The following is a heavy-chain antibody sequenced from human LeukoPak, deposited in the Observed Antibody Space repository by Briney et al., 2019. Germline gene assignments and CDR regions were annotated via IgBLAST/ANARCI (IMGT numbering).Heavy chain of an antibody. CDR3: ARVKRGMDV. V-gene: IGHV1-69*13. Sequence: RASVKVSCKASGGTFSYYQISWVRQAPGQGLEWMGGITPTLGAANYAQKFQGRVTITADESTSTAYMELSSLRSEDTAVYYCARVKRGMDVWGQGTTVTVSS. CDR1: GGTFSYYQ. J-gene: IGHJ6*02. CDR2: ITPTLGAA.